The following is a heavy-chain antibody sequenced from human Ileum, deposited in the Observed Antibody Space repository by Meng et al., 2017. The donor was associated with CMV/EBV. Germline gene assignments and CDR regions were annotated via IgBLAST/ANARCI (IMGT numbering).Heavy chain of an antibody. D-gene: IGHD3-3*01. Sequence: GGSLRLSCAVSGSTFSSYSMNWVRQAPGKGLEWVSYISSSSSTIYYADSVKGRFTISRDNAKNSLYLQMNSLRAEDTAVYYCARDMFGVVSPIDYWGQGTLVTVSS. J-gene: IGHJ4*02. CDR3: ARDMFGVVSPIDY. CDR1: GSTFSSYS. CDR2: ISSSSSTI. V-gene: IGHV3-48*04.